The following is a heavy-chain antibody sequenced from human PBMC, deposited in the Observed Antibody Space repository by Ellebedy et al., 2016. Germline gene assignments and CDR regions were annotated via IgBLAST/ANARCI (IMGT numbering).Heavy chain of an antibody. J-gene: IGHJ3*02. CDR1: GFTVSSNY. Sequence: GGSMRLSCAASGFTVSSNYMSWVSQAPGKGLEWVSVIYSGGSTYYADSVKGRFTISRDNSKNTLYLQMNSLRAEDTAVYYCAKVYRLLFERDGAFDIWGQGTMVTVSS. CDR3: AKVYRLLFERDGAFDI. CDR2: IYSGGST. D-gene: IGHD2-21*02. V-gene: IGHV3-66*01.